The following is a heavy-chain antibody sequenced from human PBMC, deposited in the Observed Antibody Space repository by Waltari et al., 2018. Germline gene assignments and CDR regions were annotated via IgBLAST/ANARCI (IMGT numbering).Heavy chain of an antibody. Sequence: EVQLVESGGGLVQPGGSLRLSCAASGFTFSSYSMNWVRQAPGKGLEWVSYISSSSSTIYYADSVKGRFTISRDNAKNSLYLQMNSLRAEDTAVYYCAVDYGGNSGRFDYWGQGTLVTVSS. CDR1: GFTFSSYS. D-gene: IGHD4-17*01. CDR2: ISSSSSTI. V-gene: IGHV3-48*04. J-gene: IGHJ4*02. CDR3: AVDYGGNSGRFDY.